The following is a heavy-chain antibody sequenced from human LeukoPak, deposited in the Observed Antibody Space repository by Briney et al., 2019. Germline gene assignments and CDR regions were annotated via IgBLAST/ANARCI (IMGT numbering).Heavy chain of an antibody. Sequence: ASVKVSCKASGYTFTSYGISWVRQAPGQGLEWMGWISVYNGNTNYGQKFQGRVTMTTDTSTSTAYMELRSLRFDDTAVYYCARGIVVVPPPYYFEYWGQGTPVTVSS. D-gene: IGHD3-22*01. J-gene: IGHJ4*02. CDR1: GYTFTSYG. CDR2: ISVYNGNT. V-gene: IGHV1-18*01. CDR3: ARGIVVVPPPYYFEY.